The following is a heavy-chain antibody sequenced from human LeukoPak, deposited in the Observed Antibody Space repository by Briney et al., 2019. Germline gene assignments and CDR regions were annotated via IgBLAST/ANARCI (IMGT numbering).Heavy chain of an antibody. D-gene: IGHD6-19*01. CDR2: ISSSSSTI. Sequence: GGSLRLSCAASGFTFSSYSMNWVRQAPGKGLEWVSYISSSSSTIYYADSVKGRFTISRDNAKNSLYLQMNSLRAEDTAVYYCARDPISPGIAVAGTGDPFPWGQGTLVTVSS. J-gene: IGHJ4*02. V-gene: IGHV3-48*01. CDR3: ARDPISPGIAVAGTGDPFP. CDR1: GFTFSSYS.